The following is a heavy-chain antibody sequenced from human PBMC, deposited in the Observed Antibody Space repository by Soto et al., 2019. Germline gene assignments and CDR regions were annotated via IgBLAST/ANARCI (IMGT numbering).Heavy chain of an antibody. D-gene: IGHD6-19*01. CDR3: AKGSGWNPLGMDV. CDR1: GFTFSSYE. J-gene: IGHJ6*02. CDR2: ISSSDSAT. V-gene: IGHV3-48*03. Sequence: GGSLRLSCTASGFTFSSYEMNWVRQAPGKGLEWVSYISSSDSATYYADSVKGRFTISRDNSKNTLYLQMNSLRAEDTAVYYCAKGSGWNPLGMDVWGQGTTVTVSS.